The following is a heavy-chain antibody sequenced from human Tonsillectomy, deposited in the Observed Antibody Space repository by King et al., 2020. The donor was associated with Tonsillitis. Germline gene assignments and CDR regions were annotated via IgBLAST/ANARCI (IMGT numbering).Heavy chain of an antibody. CDR2: IIPILAIA. Sequence: QLVQSGAEVKKPGTSVKVSCKASGGTFSGYAINWVRQAPGQGLEWMGRIIPILAIANYAQKFQGRVTITADKSTSTAYIELSSLRSEDTAVYYCARERTYSGSCAEIDYWGEGALVTVPS. J-gene: IGHJ4*02. CDR3: ARERTYSGSCAEIDY. V-gene: IGHV1-69*04. CDR1: GGTFSGYA. D-gene: IGHD1-26*01.